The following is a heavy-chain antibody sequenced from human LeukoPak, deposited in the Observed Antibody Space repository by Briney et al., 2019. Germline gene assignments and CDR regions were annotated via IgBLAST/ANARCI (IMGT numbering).Heavy chain of an antibody. D-gene: IGHD5-12*01. CDR3: AKCRVATIGGPYYYYGMDV. Sequence: GGSLRLSCAASGFTFSSYGMHWVRQAPGKGLEWVAVISYDGSNKYYADSVKGRFTISRDNSKNTLYLQMNCLRAEDTAVYYCAKCRVATIGGPYYYYGMDVWGKGTTVTVSS. V-gene: IGHV3-30*18. CDR2: ISYDGSNK. CDR1: GFTFSSYG. J-gene: IGHJ6*04.